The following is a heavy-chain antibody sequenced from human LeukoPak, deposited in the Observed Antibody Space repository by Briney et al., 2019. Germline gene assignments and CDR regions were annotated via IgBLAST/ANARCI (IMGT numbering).Heavy chain of an antibody. Sequence: PGGSLRLSCAASGFTFSSYAMSWVRQAPGKGLEWVSAISGSGGSTYYADSVEGRFTISRDNSKNTLYLQMNSLRAEDTAVYYCAKRTSLWFGEFDYWGQGTLVTVSS. CDR2: ISGSGGST. CDR3: AKRTSLWFGEFDY. CDR1: GFTFSSYA. J-gene: IGHJ4*02. V-gene: IGHV3-23*01. D-gene: IGHD3-10*01.